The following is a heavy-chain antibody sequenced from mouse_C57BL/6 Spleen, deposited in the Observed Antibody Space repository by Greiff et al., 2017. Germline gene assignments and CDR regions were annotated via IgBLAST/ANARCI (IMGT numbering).Heavy chain of an antibody. CDR2: IYPGSGNT. Sequence: VQLQESGAELVRPGASVKLSCKASGYTFTDYYINWVKQRPGQGLEWIARIYPGSGNTYYNEKFKGKATLTAEKSSSTAYMQLSSLTSEDSAVYFCARDHYYGSSFDYWGQGTTLTVSS. D-gene: IGHD1-1*01. V-gene: IGHV1-76*01. J-gene: IGHJ2*01. CDR1: GYTFTDYY. CDR3: ARDHYYGSSFDY.